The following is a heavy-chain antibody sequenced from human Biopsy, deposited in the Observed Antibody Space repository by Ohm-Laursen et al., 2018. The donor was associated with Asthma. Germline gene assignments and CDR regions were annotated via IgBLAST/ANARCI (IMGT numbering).Heavy chain of an antibody. V-gene: IGHV3-53*01. CDR3: ARAYGGSFFSGSFDI. Sequence: SLRLSCSASGFTVTTNSISWVRQAPGKGLEWVSVTYSGGSTYYADSVKGRVTISRDNSKNTLSLQMNSLRAEDTAVYYCARAYGGSFFSGSFDIWGQGTMVTVSS. CDR2: TYSGGST. CDR1: GFTVTTNS. D-gene: IGHD4-23*01. J-gene: IGHJ3*02.